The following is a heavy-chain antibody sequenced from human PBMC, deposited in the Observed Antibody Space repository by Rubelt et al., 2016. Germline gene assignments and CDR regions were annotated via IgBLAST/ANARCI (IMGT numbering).Heavy chain of an antibody. CDR3: AKDSKSGSGWYFDL. CDR1: GFTFSSYA. V-gene: IGHV3-23*01. J-gene: IGHJ2*01. Sequence: EVQLLESGGGLVQPGGSLRLSCAASGFTFSSYAMSWVRQAPGKGLEWVSAISGSGGSTYYADSVKGRFTISRDNSKTTLYLQMNRLRAEDTAVYYCAKDSKSGSGWYFDLWGRGTLVTVSS. D-gene: IGHD6-19*01. CDR2: ISGSGGST.